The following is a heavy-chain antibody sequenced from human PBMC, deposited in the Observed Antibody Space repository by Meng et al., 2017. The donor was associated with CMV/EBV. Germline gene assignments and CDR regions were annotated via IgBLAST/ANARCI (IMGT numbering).Heavy chain of an antibody. D-gene: IGHD3-3*01. CDR1: GGSISSSSYY. CDR2: IYYSGST. CDR3: ARAISYDFWSGYFSMGS. Sequence: ESLKISCTVSGGSISSSSYYWGWIRQPPGKGLEWIGSIYYSGSTYYNPSLKSRVTISVDTSKNQFSLKLSSVTAADTAVYYCARAISYDFWSGYFSMGSWGQGTLVTVSS. V-gene: IGHV4-39*07. J-gene: IGHJ4*02.